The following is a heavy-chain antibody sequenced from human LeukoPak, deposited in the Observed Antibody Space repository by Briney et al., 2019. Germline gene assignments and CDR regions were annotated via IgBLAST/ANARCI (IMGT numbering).Heavy chain of an antibody. CDR3: ARAIEVGARTPFNF. CDR1: GYSIRSDYY. Sequence: PSETLSLTCTVSGYSIRSDYYWGWIRQPPGKGLEWIGSIYHSGSTYYNPSLKSRVTISVDTSKNQFSLKLSSVTAADTSVYYCARAIEVGARTPFNFWGQGTLDTVSS. J-gene: IGHJ4*02. D-gene: IGHD1-26*01. V-gene: IGHV4-38-2*02. CDR2: IYHSGST.